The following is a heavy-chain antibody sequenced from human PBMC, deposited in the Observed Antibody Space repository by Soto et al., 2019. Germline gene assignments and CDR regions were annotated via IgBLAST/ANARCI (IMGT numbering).Heavy chain of an antibody. Sequence: TVKVSCKASGNTVHNYAIHWVRQTTGKRREWRGWINGRNGNTYYSEHFQGRVTLTRDTSAGTAYMQLSSLTAEDTAVYYCARDDSGVSGSNYIDYFSSRGQGALVTVSS. J-gene: IGHJ4*02. D-gene: IGHD1-26*01. V-gene: IGHV1-3*01. CDR1: GNTVHNYA. CDR2: INGRNGNT. CDR3: ARDDSGVSGSNYIDYFSS.